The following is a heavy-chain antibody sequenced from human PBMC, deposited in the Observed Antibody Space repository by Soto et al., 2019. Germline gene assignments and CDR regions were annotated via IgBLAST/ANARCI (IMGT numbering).Heavy chain of an antibody. CDR2: ISYDGSNK. CDR3: ARDRQLDCSSTSCYVTYYYYGMDV. V-gene: IGHV3-30-3*01. Sequence: VAVISYDGSNKYYADSVKGRFTISRDNSKNTLYLQMNSLRAEDTAVYYCARDRQLDCSSTSCYVTYYYYGMDVWGQGTTVTVSS. D-gene: IGHD2-2*01. J-gene: IGHJ6*02.